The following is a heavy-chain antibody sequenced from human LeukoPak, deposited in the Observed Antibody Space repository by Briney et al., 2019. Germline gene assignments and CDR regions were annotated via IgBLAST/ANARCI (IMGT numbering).Heavy chain of an antibody. V-gene: IGHV3-30*02. Sequence: GGSLRLSCAASGFTFSSYGMHWVRQAPGKGLEWVAFIRYDGINKYYADSVKGRFTFSRDNSKNTLYLQMNSLRAEDTAVYYCAKDLGYDFWSGYDWGQGTLVTVSS. CDR2: IRYDGINK. CDR1: GFTFSSYG. D-gene: IGHD3-3*01. J-gene: IGHJ4*02. CDR3: AKDLGYDFWSGYD.